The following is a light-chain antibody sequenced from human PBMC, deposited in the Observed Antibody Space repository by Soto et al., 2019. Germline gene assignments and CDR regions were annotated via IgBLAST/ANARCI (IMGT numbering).Light chain of an antibody. CDR3: QQSYSTLDYT. CDR2: AAS. V-gene: IGKV1-39*01. CDR1: QRISNY. J-gene: IGKJ2*01. Sequence: DIQMTQSPSSLSASVGDRVTITCRASQRISNYLNWYQHKPGKALRLLIYAASSLQSGVPSRFSGSGYGTDFTLTISSLQPEDFATYYCQQSYSTLDYTFGQGTKVEIK.